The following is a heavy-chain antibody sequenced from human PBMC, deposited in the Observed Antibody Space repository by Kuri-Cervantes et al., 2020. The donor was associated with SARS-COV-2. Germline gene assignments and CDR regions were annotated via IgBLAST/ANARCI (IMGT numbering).Heavy chain of an antibody. D-gene: IGHD3-10*01. CDR1: GGSISSYY. CDR2: IYYSGST. V-gene: IGHV4-59*01. J-gene: IGHJ6*02. Sequence: SETLCLTCTVSGGSISSYYWSWIRQPPGKGLEWIGYIYYSGSTNYNPSLKSRVTISVDTSKNQYSLKLSSVTAADTAVYYCARGWDYGSGSYYPRWDYGMDVWGQGTTVTVSS. CDR3: ARGWDYGSGSYYPRWDYGMDV.